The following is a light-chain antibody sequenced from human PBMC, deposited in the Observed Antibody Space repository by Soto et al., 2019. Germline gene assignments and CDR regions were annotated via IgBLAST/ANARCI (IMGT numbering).Light chain of an antibody. Sequence: QSVLTQPASVSGSPGQSITISCTGTSSDVGAYNFVSWYQHYPDKAPKVLIYDVANRPSGVSYRFSASKSGNTASLTISGLQAEDEADYYCMSFTSSNTYVFGTGTKVTVL. V-gene: IGLV2-14*03. CDR3: MSFTSSNTYV. CDR1: SSDVGAYNF. CDR2: DVA. J-gene: IGLJ1*01.